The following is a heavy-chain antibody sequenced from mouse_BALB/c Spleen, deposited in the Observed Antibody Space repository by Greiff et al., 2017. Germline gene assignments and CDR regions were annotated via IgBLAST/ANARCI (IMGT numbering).Heavy chain of an antibody. Sequence: VQLQQSGSVLVRPGASVKLSCKASGYTFTSSWMHWAKQRPGQGLEWIGEIHPNSGNTNYNEKFKGKATLTVDTSSSTAYVDLSSLTSEDSAVYYCARTDYGYDAPFAYWGQGTLVTVSA. CDR2: IHPNSGNT. CDR3: ARTDYGYDAPFAY. D-gene: IGHD2-2*01. CDR1: GYTFTSSW. V-gene: IGHV1S130*01. J-gene: IGHJ3*01.